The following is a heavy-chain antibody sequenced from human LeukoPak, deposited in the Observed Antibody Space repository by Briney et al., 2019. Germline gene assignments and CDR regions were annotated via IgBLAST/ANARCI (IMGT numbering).Heavy chain of an antibody. J-gene: IGHJ4*02. CDR3: ARESKEAFDY. CDR2: ISTSSIYI. Sequence: GGTLRLSCAASGFTFSSYSMNWVRQAPGKGLEWVSSISTSSIYIYYADSVKGRFTISRDNAKNSLYLQMNSLRAEDTAVYYCARESKEAFDYWGQGTLVTVSS. V-gene: IGHV3-21*01. CDR1: GFTFSSYS.